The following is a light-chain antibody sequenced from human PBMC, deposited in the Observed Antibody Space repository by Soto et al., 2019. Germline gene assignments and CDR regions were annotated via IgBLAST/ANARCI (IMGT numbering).Light chain of an antibody. CDR3: QQYNSYSWT. CDR1: QGIGST. V-gene: IGKV3-15*01. J-gene: IGKJ1*01. CDR2: GAS. Sequence: IGLTQSPSTLSVSPGERATLSCRASQGIGSTLAWYQQKPGQTPRLLIYGASTRATGVPARFSGSGSGTEFTLTINSLQSEDFATYYCQQYNSYSWTFGQGTKVDI.